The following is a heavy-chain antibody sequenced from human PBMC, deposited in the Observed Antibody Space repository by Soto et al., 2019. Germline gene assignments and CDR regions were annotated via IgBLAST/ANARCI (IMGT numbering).Heavy chain of an antibody. J-gene: IGHJ6*02. CDR2: ISTYNENT. Sequence: QAQLVQSGAEVKKPGASVKVSCKASGYTFSRYGISWGRQAPGQGLEWMGWISTYNENTKYAQKFQGRVTMTTDTSTSTAYMELRSLTSDDTAMYYCAREGFCSSGSCALYFHDFFGMDVWGQGTTVTVSS. D-gene: IGHD2-15*01. V-gene: IGHV1-18*01. CDR3: AREGFCSSGSCALYFHDFFGMDV. CDR1: GYTFSRYG.